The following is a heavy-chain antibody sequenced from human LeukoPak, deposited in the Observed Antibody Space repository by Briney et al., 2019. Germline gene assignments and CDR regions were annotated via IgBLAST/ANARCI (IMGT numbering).Heavy chain of an antibody. Sequence: PGGSLRLSCAASGFTFSDYYMSWLRQAPGKGLEWVSYISSSGSTIYYADSVKGRFTISRDNAKNSLYLQMNSLRAEDTAVYYCARDLYSSSWYGVVYYYYGMDVWGQGTTVTVSS. V-gene: IGHV3-11*01. J-gene: IGHJ6*02. CDR3: ARDLYSSSWYGVVYYYYGMDV. D-gene: IGHD6-13*01. CDR1: GFTFSDYY. CDR2: ISSSGSTI.